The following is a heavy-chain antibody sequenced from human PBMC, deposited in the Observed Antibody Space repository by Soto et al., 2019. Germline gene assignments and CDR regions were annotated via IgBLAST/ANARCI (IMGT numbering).Heavy chain of an antibody. V-gene: IGHV3-23*01. CDR1: GLTFSTYA. CDR2: ISGSGGST. CDR3: AKCYYDNLTGYYIPAVDY. J-gene: IGHJ4*02. D-gene: IGHD3-9*01. Sequence: EVQLLESGGGLVQPGGSLRLSCAASGLTFSTYAMTWVRQAPGKGLEWVSGISGSGGSTYYADSVKGRFTISRDNSKNTLHLLMNSLRAEDTAVYYCAKCYYDNLTGYYIPAVDYWGLGTLVTVSS.